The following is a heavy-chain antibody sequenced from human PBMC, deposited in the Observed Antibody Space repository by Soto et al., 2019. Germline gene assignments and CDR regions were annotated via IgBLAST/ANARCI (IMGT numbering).Heavy chain of an antibody. CDR3: ARVGYYYGSGSTFDY. J-gene: IGHJ4*02. Sequence: QVQLQESGPGLVKPSETLSLTCTVSGGSISSYYWSWIRQPPGKGLEWIGYIYYSGSTNYNPSLKSRVTIPVDTSKNQCSLKLSSVPAADTAVYYCARVGYYYGSGSTFDYWGQGTLVTVSS. D-gene: IGHD3-10*01. CDR1: GGSISSYY. CDR2: IYYSGST. V-gene: IGHV4-59*01.